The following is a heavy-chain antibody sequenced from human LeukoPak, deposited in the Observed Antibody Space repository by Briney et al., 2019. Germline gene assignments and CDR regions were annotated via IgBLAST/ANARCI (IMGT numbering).Heavy chain of an antibody. D-gene: IGHD3-3*01. Sequence: ASVKVSCKASGYTFTSYGISWVRQAPGQGLEWMGWISAYNGNTNYAQKLQGRVTMTTDTSTSTAYMELRSLRSEDTAVYYCARAPPQAITIFGVVIPPLFDYWGQGTLVTVSS. CDR2: ISAYNGNT. CDR3: ARAPPQAITIFGVVIPPLFDY. V-gene: IGHV1-18*01. J-gene: IGHJ4*02. CDR1: GYTFTSYG.